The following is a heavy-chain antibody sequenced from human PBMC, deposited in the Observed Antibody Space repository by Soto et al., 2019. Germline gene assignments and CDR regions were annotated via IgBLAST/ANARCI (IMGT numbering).Heavy chain of an antibody. V-gene: IGHV1-2*02. CDR3: ARDQSPSSGWPGMDV. CDR1: GYTFTDYY. D-gene: IGHD6-19*01. CDR2: INPNSGGT. J-gene: IGHJ6*02. Sequence: QVQLVQSGAEVKKPGASVKVSCKASGYTFTDYYMHWVRQAPGQGLEWMGWINPNSGGTNYAQKFQGRVTMTRDTSISTAYRELNRLRSDDTALYYCARDQSPSSGWPGMDVWGQGTTVTVSS.